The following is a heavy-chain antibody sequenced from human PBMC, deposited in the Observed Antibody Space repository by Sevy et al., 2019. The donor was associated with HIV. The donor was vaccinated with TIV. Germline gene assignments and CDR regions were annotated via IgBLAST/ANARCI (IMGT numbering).Heavy chain of an antibody. CDR3: ARAGNLWFFDY. Sequence: GGSLRLSCAVAGFKVNDYYMSWIRQAPGKRLGWVSYIGGIGPTKYYGDSVRGRFTISRHNAKNSLYLQMGSLSADDTAMYFCARAGNLWFFDYWGQGAQVTVSS. CDR1: GFKVNDYY. V-gene: IGHV3-11*01. J-gene: IGHJ4*02. CDR2: IGGIGPTK. D-gene: IGHD3-9*01.